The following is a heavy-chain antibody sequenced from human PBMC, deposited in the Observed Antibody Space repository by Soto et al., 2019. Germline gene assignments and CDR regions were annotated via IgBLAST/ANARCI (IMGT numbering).Heavy chain of an antibody. CDR3: AKSTGGTANGMGV. J-gene: IGHJ6*02. Sequence: EVQVVESGGGWVQPGRALRLSCAASGFSFNDYAMHWVRQAPGKGLEWVSGISWNSGTIGYADSVKGRFTISRDNAKNSLYLQMNSLRAEDTALYYCAKSTGGTANGMGVWGQGTTVTVSS. V-gene: IGHV3-9*01. CDR1: GFSFNDYA. CDR2: ISWNSGTI. D-gene: IGHD2-8*02.